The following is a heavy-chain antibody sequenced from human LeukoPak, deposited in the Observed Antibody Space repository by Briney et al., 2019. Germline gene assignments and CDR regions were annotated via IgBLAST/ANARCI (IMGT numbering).Heavy chain of an antibody. V-gene: IGHV4-30-2*01. CDR2: IYHSGST. Sequence: PSQTLSLTCAVSGGSISSGGYSWSWIRQPPGKGLEWIGYIYHSGSTYYNPSLKSRVTISVDRSKNQFSLKLSSVTAADTAVYYCARRYNWFDPWGQGTLVTVSS. CDR1: GGSISSGGYS. J-gene: IGHJ5*02. CDR3: ARRYNWFDP.